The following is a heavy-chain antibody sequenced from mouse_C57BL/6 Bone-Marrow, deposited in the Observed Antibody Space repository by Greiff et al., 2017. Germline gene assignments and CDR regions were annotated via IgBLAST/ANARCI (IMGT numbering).Heavy chain of an antibody. V-gene: IGHV1-64*01. CDR1: GYTFTSYW. CDR2: IHPNSGST. CDR3: ARGLLLRFYAMDY. D-gene: IGHD1-1*01. Sequence: QVQLQQPGAELVKPGASVKLSCKASGYTFTSYWMHWVKQRPGQGLEWIGMIHPNSGSTNYNEKFKSKDTLTVDKSSSTAYMQLSSLTSEDSAVYYCARGLLLRFYAMDYGGQGTSVTVSS. J-gene: IGHJ4*01.